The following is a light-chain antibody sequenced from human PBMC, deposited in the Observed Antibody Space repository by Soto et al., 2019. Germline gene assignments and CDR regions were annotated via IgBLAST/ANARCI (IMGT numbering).Light chain of an antibody. CDR1: QSVRSN. CDR3: QQSYSTPQT. CDR2: GAS. V-gene: IGKV3-15*01. Sequence: EVVMTQSPATLSVSPGERVTLSCRASQSVRSNLAWYQQKPGQSPRLLIYGASTRATGIPARFSGSGSGTEFTLTISSLQSEDFATYYCQQSYSTPQTFGQGTRLEIK. J-gene: IGKJ5*01.